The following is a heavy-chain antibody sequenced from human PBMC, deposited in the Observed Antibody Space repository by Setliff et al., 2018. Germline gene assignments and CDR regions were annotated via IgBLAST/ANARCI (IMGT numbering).Heavy chain of an antibody. J-gene: IGHJ4*02. D-gene: IGHD3-22*01. CDR3: ARGLIGYDSSGYWD. CDR2: INHSGST. V-gene: IGHV4-34*01. CDR1: GGSFSGYY. Sequence: PSETLSLTCAVYGGSFSGYYWSWIRQPPGKGLEWIGEINHSGSTNYNPSLKSRVTISVDTSKNHFSLTLISVTAADTAMYYCARGLIGYDSSGYWDWGQGTLVTVSS.